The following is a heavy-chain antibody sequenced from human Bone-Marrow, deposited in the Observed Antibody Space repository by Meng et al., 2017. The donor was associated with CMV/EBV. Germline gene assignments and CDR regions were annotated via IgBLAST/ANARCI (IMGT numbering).Heavy chain of an antibody. CDR2: ISVYNGYT. D-gene: IGHD2-2*01. V-gene: IGHV1-18*01. J-gene: IGHJ3*02. Sequence: ASVKVSCKASGYTFTNYGISWVRQAPGQGLEWMGWISVYNGYTNYAQKFQGRVTMTTDTSTSTAYMELRSLRSDDTAVYYCARDYCTSCYRGDAFDIWGQGPMATVSS. CDR1: GYTFTNYG. CDR3: ARDYCTSCYRGDAFDI.